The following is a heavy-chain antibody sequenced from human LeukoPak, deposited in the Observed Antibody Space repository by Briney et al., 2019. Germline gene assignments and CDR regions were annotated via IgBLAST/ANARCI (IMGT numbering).Heavy chain of an antibody. CDR2: ISPNSGNT. CDR1: GYTFTSYG. Sequence: GASVKVSCKASGYTFTSYGINWVRQATGQGLEWMGWISPNSGNTGYAQKFQGRVTMTRNTSISTAYMELSSLRSEDTAVYYCARGTVGPLWFGGYWGQGTLVTVSS. J-gene: IGHJ4*02. D-gene: IGHD3-10*01. V-gene: IGHV1-8*01. CDR3: ARGTVGPLWFGGY.